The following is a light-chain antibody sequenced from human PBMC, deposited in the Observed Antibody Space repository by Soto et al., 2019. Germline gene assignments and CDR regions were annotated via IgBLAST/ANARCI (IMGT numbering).Light chain of an antibody. Sequence: ERVMTQSPAALSVSPGERATLSCGASQSVSSNLAWYQQKPGQAPRLLIYGASTRATGIPARFSGSGSGTEFTLTISSLQSEDFAVYYCQQYNNWPPITFGQGTRLEIK. J-gene: IGKJ5*01. CDR2: GAS. V-gene: IGKV3-15*01. CDR3: QQYNNWPPIT. CDR1: QSVSSN.